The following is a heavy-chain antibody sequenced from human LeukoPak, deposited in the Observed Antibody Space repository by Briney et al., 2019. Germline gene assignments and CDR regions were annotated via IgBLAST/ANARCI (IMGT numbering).Heavy chain of an antibody. J-gene: IGHJ4*02. D-gene: IGHD1-14*01. CDR3: AKDRVGIDY. CDR2: ISYDGSNK. CDR1: GFTVSSNS. V-gene: IGHV3-30*18. Sequence: GGSLRLSCTVSGFTVSSNSMSWVRQAPGKGLEWVAVISYDGSNKYYADSVKGRFTISRDNSKNTLYLQMNSLRAEDTAVYYCAKDRVGIDYWGQGTLVTVSS.